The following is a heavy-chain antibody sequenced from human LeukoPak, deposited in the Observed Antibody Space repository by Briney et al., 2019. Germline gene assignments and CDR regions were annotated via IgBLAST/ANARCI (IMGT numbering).Heavy chain of an antibody. V-gene: IGHV4-61*05. CDR3: ARQRIAVAGYAIDY. Sequence: SETLSLTCTVSGGSISSSSYYWSWIRQPPGKGLEWIGYIYYSGSTNYNPSLKSRVTISVDTSKNQFSLKLSSVTAADTAVYYCARQRIAVAGYAIDYWGQGTLVTVSS. D-gene: IGHD6-19*01. CDR2: IYYSGST. CDR1: GGSISSSSYY. J-gene: IGHJ4*02.